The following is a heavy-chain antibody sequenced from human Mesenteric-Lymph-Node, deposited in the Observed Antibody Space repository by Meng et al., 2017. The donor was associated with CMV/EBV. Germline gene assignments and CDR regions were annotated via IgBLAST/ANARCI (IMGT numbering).Heavy chain of an antibody. J-gene: IGHJ4*02. Sequence: GESLKISSVASGFTFSSYWMSWVRQSPGKGLEWVANIKGDESEKYYVDSVKGRFTISRDNDKNSVYLQMNSLRAEDTAVYYCARDSGRMNYWGQGTLVTVSS. D-gene: IGHD2-8*01. CDR1: GFTFSSYW. CDR3: ARDSGRMNY. CDR2: IKGDESEK. V-gene: IGHV3-7*01.